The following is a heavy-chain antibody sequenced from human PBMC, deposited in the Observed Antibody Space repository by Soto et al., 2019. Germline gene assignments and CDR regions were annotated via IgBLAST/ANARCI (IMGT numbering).Heavy chain of an antibody. CDR3: ARKPIYHFFAGYYSVDY. J-gene: IGHJ4*02. V-gene: IGHV4-34*01. CDR2: INHRGTT. Sequence: QVQLRQWGAGLLKPSETLSLTCAVFGGSFSDYYWTWIRQPPGKGLEWIGEINHRGTTSYNPSLMSRLTISVDTSNNQFSLKLSSVTAADSAVYYCARKPIYHFFAGYYSVDYWGQGTLVTVSS. CDR1: GGSFSDYY. D-gene: IGHD3-9*01.